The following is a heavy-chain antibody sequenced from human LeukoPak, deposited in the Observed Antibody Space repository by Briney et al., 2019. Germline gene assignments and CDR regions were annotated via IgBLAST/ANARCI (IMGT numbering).Heavy chain of an antibody. J-gene: IGHJ4*02. D-gene: IGHD5-12*01. Sequence: PSETLSLTCTVSGGSISSYYWSWIRQPPGKGLEWIGYIYYSGSTYYNPSLKSRVTISVDTSKNQFSLKLSSVTAADTAVYYCARLYSGYDYYFDYWGQGTLVTVSS. CDR3: ARLYSGYDYYFDY. CDR2: IYYSGST. V-gene: IGHV4-59*01. CDR1: GGSISSYY.